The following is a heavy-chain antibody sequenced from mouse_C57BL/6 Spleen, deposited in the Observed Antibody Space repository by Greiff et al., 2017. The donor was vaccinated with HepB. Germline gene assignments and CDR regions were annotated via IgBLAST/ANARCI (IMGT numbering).Heavy chain of an antibody. CDR2: IRNKANGYTT. CDR1: GFTFTDYY. Sequence: EVMLVESGGGLVQPGGSLSLSCAASGFTFTDYYMSWVRQPPGKALEWLGFIRNKANGYTTEYSASVKGRFTISRDNSQSILYLQMNALRAEDSATYYCARYDLLLSRFAYWGQGTLVTVSA. V-gene: IGHV7-3*01. CDR3: ARYDLLLSRFAY. J-gene: IGHJ3*01. D-gene: IGHD2-1*01.